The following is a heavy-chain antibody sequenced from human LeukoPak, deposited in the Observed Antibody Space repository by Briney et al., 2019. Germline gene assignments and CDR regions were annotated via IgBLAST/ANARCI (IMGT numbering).Heavy chain of an antibody. CDR3: AKVSDSSGYQIPPYYYMDV. CDR2: ISGSGGTT. J-gene: IGHJ6*03. V-gene: IGHV3-23*01. D-gene: IGHD3-22*01. CDR1: GFTFSSYA. Sequence: PGGSLRLSCAASGFTFSSYAMSWVRQAPGKGLEWVSAISGSGGTTYYADSVKGRSTISRDNSKNTLYLQMNSLRAEDTAVYYCAKVSDSSGYQIPPYYYMDVWGKGTTVTVSS.